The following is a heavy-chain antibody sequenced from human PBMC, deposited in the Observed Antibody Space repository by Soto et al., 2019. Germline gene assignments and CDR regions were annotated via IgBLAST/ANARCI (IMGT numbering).Heavy chain of an antibody. D-gene: IGHD6-13*01. J-gene: IGHJ5*02. V-gene: IGHV4-34*01. Sequence: QVQLQQWGAGLLKPSETLSLTCAVYGGSFSGYYWSWIRQPPGKGLEWIGEINHSGSTNYNPSLKSRVTISVDTSKNQFSLKLSSVTAADTAVYYCARVSCSGSCREYNWFDPWGQGTLVTVSS. CDR2: INHSGST. CDR3: ARVSCSGSCREYNWFDP. CDR1: GGSFSGYY.